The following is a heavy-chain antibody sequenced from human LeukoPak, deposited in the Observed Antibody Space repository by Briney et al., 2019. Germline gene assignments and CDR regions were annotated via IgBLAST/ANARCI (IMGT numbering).Heavy chain of an antibody. CDR2: ISGSGGST. CDR1: GFTFSSYA. CDR3: AKGSGYYSGLGYYYMDV. J-gene: IGHJ6*03. Sequence: GGSLRLSCAASGFTFSSYAMSWVRQAPGKGLEWVSAISGSGGSTYYADSVKGRFTISRDNSKNTLYLQMNSLRAEDTAVYYCAKGSGYYSGLGYYYMDVWGKGTTVTVSS. V-gene: IGHV3-23*01. D-gene: IGHD3-3*01.